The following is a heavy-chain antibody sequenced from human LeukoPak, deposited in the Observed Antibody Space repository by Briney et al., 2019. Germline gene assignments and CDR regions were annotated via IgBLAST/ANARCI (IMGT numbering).Heavy chain of an antibody. Sequence: GGSLRLSCAASEFTFSSYAMSWVRQASGKGLEWVGRIRSKANSYATAYAASVKGRFTISRDDSKNTAYLQMNSLKTEDTAVYYCTRRAYCGGDCTNFDYWGQGTLVTVSS. V-gene: IGHV3-73*01. CDR2: IRSKANSYAT. D-gene: IGHD2-21*02. CDR3: TRRAYCGGDCTNFDY. CDR1: EFTFSSYA. J-gene: IGHJ4*02.